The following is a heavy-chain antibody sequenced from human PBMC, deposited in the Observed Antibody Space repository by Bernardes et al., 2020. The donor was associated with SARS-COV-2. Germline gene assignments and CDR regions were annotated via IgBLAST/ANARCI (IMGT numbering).Heavy chain of an antibody. Sequence: TLSLTVAVYGGSFSGYYWSWIRQPPGKGLEWIGEINHSGSTNYNPSLKSRVTISVDTSKNQFSLKLSSVTTADTAVYYCARGTERWLQFYSYFDYWGQGTLVTVSS. CDR1: GGSFSGYY. D-gene: IGHD5-12*01. V-gene: IGHV4-34*01. J-gene: IGHJ4*02. CDR3: ARGTERWLQFYSYFDY. CDR2: INHSGST.